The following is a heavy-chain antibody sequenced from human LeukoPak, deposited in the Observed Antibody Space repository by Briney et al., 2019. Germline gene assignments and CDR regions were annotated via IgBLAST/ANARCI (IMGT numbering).Heavy chain of an antibody. Sequence: GGSLRLSCAASGFTFSSYAMHWVRRAPGKGLEWVAVISYDGSNKYYADSVKGRFTISRDNSKNTLYLQMNSLRAEDTAVYYCARVFSGIWVSDYWGQGTLVTVSS. J-gene: IGHJ4*02. CDR2: ISYDGSNK. CDR1: GFTFSSYA. V-gene: IGHV3-30-3*01. CDR3: ARVFSGIWVSDY. D-gene: IGHD2-15*01.